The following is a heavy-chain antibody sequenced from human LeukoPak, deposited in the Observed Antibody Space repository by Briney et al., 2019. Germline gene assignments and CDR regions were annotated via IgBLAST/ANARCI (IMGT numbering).Heavy chain of an antibody. CDR2: ISGSGGST. D-gene: IGHD3-3*01. CDR1: GFTFSSYS. CDR3: AKDISILRFLEWGPRTFDI. J-gene: IGHJ3*02. Sequence: PGGSLRLSCAASGFTFSSYSMNWVRQAPGKGLEWVSAISGSGGSTYYADSVKGRFTISRDNSKNTLYLQMNSLRAEDTAVYYCAKDISILRFLEWGPRTFDIWGQGTMVTVSS. V-gene: IGHV3-23*01.